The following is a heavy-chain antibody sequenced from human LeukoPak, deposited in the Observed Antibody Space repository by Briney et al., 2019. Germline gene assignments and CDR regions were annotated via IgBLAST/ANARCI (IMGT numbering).Heavy chain of an antibody. V-gene: IGHV3-33*01. CDR1: GFTFSSYG. Sequence: GGSLRLSCAASGFTFSSYGMPWVRQAPGKGLEWVAVIWYHGRDKYYADSVKGRFTISKDNSKNTVFLQMDSLRADDTAVYYCARDRDSSGHYGWFDPWGQGTPVTVSS. J-gene: IGHJ5*02. D-gene: IGHD3-22*01. CDR2: IWYHGRDK. CDR3: ARDRDSSGHYGWFDP.